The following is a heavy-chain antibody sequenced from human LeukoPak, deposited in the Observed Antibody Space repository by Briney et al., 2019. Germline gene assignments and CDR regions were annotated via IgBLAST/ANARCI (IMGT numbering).Heavy chain of an antibody. J-gene: IGHJ5*02. D-gene: IGHD6-19*01. Sequence: GGSLRLSCAASGFTFSSYSMNWVRQAPGKGLEWVSYISSSSSTIYYADSVKGRFTISRDNAKNSLYLQMNSLRAEDTAVYYCARAYSSGHNWFDPWGQGTLVTVSS. CDR3: ARAYSSGHNWFDP. CDR1: GFTFSSYS. CDR2: ISSSSSTI. V-gene: IGHV3-48*04.